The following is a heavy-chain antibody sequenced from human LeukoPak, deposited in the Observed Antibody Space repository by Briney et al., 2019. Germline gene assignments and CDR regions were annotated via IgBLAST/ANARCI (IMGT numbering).Heavy chain of an antibody. J-gene: IGHJ6*03. CDR2: ISAYNGNT. D-gene: IGHD3-10*01. V-gene: IGHV1-18*01. CDR1: GYTFTSYG. CDR3: ARVNYYGSGSPDMDV. Sequence: ASVKVSCKASGYTFTSYGISWVRQAPGQGLEWMGWISAYNGNTNYAQKLQGRVTMTTDTSTSTAYMELRSLRSEDTAVYYCARVNYYGSGSPDMDVWGKGTTVTISS.